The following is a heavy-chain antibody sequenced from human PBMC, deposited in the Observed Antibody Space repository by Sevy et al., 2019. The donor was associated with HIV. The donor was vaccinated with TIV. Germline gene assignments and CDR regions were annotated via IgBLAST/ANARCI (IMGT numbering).Heavy chain of an antibody. D-gene: IGHD3-22*01. Sequence: GGSLRLSCAASGFTVSSNYMSWVRQAPGKGLEWVSVIYSGGSTYYVDFVKGRFTISRDNSKNTLYLQMNSLRAEDTAVYYCARGGNYYDSSGYYWGAFDIWGQGTMVTVSS. J-gene: IGHJ3*02. V-gene: IGHV3-53*01. CDR3: ARGGNYYDSSGYYWGAFDI. CDR1: GFTVSSNY. CDR2: IYSGGST.